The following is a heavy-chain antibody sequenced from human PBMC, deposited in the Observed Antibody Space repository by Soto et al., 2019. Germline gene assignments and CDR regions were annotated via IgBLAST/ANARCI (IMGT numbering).Heavy chain of an antibody. CDR2: INAGNGNT. J-gene: IGHJ4*02. CDR1: GYTFTSYA. V-gene: IGHV1-3*01. CDR3: ARGPGGPDGPGDY. D-gene: IGHD2-15*01. Sequence: QVQLVQSGAEVKKPGASVKVSCKASGYTFTSYAMHWVRQAPGQRLEWMGWINAGNGNTKYSQKVQGRVTITRDTSASPAYMELSSLRSEDTAVYYCARGPGGPDGPGDYWGQGTLVTFSS.